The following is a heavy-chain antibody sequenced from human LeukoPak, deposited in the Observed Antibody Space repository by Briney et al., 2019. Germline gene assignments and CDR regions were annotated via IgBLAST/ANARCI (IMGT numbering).Heavy chain of an antibody. J-gene: IGHJ4*02. V-gene: IGHV3-11*01. Sequence: GGSLRLSCAASGFTFSDYYMSWIRQAPGKGLEWVSYITSSGSTIYYADSVKGRFTISRDNSKNTLYLQMNSLRAEDTAVYYCAKHPHSLNWEFDYWGQGTLVTVSS. CDR3: AKHPHSLNWEFDY. CDR2: ITSSGSTI. D-gene: IGHD7-27*01. CDR1: GFTFSDYY.